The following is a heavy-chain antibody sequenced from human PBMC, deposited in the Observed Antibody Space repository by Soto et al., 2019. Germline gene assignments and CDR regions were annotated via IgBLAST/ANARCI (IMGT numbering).Heavy chain of an antibody. V-gene: IGHV1-46*01. J-gene: IGHJ3*02. D-gene: IGHD1-20*01. CDR3: ARVLNWNHASAFDI. Sequence: APLTVSCTTAGCTFARDHIHWVRQVFGQGLEWMGIINPSGGSTSYAQKFQGRVTMTRDTSTSTVYMELSSLRSEDTALYYCARVLNWNHASAFDIWGHRTTVTVSS. CDR1: GCTFARDH. CDR2: INPSGGST.